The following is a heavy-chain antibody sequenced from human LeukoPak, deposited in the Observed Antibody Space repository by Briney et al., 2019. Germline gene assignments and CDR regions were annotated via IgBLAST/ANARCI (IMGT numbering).Heavy chain of an antibody. Sequence: ASVKVSCKXSGGTFSSYAISWVRQAPGQGLEWMGRIIPIFGTANYSQKFQGRVTITTDESTSTAYMELSSLRSEDTAVYYCAREILAGSYRRGIDYWGQGTLVTVSS. CDR3: AREILAGSYRRGIDY. J-gene: IGHJ4*02. V-gene: IGHV1-69*05. D-gene: IGHD3-16*02. CDR2: IIPIFGTA. CDR1: GGTFSSYA.